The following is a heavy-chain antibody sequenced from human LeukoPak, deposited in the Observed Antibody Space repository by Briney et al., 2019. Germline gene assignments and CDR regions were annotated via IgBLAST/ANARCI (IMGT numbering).Heavy chain of an antibody. CDR3: AKRGGDYIVVVPAADYFDY. Sequence: PGGSLRLSCAASGFTFSTHGMHWVRQAPGKGLVWVSRINSDGSSTNYADSVKGRFTISRGNSKNTLYLQMNSLRAEDTAVYYCAKRGGDYIVVVPAADYFDYWGQGTLVTVSS. CDR1: GFTFSTHG. D-gene: IGHD2-2*01. V-gene: IGHV3-74*01. J-gene: IGHJ4*02. CDR2: INSDGSST.